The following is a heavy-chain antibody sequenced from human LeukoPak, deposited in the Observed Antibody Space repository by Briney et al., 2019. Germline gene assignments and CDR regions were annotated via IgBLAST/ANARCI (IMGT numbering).Heavy chain of an antibody. CDR2: INAGNGNT. CDR1: GYTFTSYA. V-gene: IGHV1-3*01. D-gene: IGHD3-3*01. CDR3: ARSHYDFWSGYLYYYYMDV. J-gene: IGHJ6*03. Sequence: ASVKVSCKASGYTFTSYAMHWVRQAPGQRLEWMGWINAGNGNTKYSQKFQGRVTITRDTSISTAYVELCSLRSEDTAVYYCARSHYDFWSGYLYYYYMDVWGKGTTVTVSS.